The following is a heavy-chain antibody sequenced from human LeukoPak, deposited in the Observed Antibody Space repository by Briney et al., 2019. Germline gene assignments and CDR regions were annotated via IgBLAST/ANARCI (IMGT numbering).Heavy chain of an antibody. CDR3: AKAQLAYYYDSSGYYILDY. CDR1: GFTFSSYG. D-gene: IGHD3-22*01. CDR2: ISYDGSNK. V-gene: IGHV3-30*18. Sequence: GRSLRLSCAASGFTFSSYGMHWVRQAPGKGLEWVAVISYDGSNKYYADSVKGRFTISRDNSKSTLYLQMNSLRAEDTAVYYCAKAQLAYYYDSSGYYILDYWGQGTLVTVSS. J-gene: IGHJ4*02.